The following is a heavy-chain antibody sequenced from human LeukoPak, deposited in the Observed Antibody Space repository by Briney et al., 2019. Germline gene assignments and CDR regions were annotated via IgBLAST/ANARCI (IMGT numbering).Heavy chain of an antibody. CDR3: ARVGYYESSGYYEY. Sequence: ASVKVSCKASGYTLTDYYMHWVRQAPGQGLEWMGRINPNSGGTNYAQKFQGRVTMTRDTSISTVYMELSRLRSDDTAVYYCARVGYYESSGYYEYWGQGTLVTVPS. V-gene: IGHV1-2*06. CDR2: INPNSGGT. J-gene: IGHJ4*02. CDR1: GYTLTDYY. D-gene: IGHD3-22*01.